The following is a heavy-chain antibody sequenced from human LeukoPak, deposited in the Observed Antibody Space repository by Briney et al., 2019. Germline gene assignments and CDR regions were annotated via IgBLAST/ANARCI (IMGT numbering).Heavy chain of an antibody. CDR3: ASSSSGWFWNY. CDR1: GGSISSYY. D-gene: IGHD6-19*01. V-gene: IGHV4-4*07. CDR2: IYTSGST. Sequence: SETLSLTCTVSGGSISSYYWTWIRQPAGKGLEWIGRIYTSGSTNYDPSLKSRVTMSVDTSKNQFSLKLSSVTAADTAVYYCASSSSGWFWNYWGQGTLVTVSS. J-gene: IGHJ4*01.